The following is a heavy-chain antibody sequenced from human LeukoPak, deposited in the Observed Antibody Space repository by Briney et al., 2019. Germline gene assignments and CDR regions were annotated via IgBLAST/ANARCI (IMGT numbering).Heavy chain of an antibody. CDR2: INSDGSST. V-gene: IGHV3-74*01. J-gene: IGHJ6*02. CDR3: ARVIDYGDSPYYYYGMDV. Sequence: PGGSLRLSCAASGFTFSSYWMHWVRQAPGKGLVWVSRINSDGSSTSYADSVKGRFTISRDNAKNTLYLQMNSLRAEDTAVYYCARVIDYGDSPYYYYGMDVWGQGTTVTVSS. D-gene: IGHD4-17*01. CDR1: GFTFSSYW.